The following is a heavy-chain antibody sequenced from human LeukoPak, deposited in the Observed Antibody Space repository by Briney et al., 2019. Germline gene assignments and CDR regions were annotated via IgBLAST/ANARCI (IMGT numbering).Heavy chain of an antibody. D-gene: IGHD3-10*01. V-gene: IGHV1-46*01. CDR1: GYTFTSYY. CDR2: INPSGGST. CDR3: ARGRITMVRGVIPGYY. Sequence: ASVKVSCKASGYTFTSYYMHWVRQAPGQGLEWMGIINPSGGSTSYAQKFQGRVTMTRNTSVSTAYMELSSLRSEDTAVYYCARGRITMVRGVIPGYYWGQGTLVTVSS. J-gene: IGHJ4*02.